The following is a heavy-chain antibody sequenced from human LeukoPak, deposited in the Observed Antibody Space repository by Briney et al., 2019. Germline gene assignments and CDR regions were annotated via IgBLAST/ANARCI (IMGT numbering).Heavy chain of an antibody. Sequence: GGSLRLSCATSGLTFSTYAMSWVRQAPEKGLEWVSVISGSGGTTYYADSVKGRLTISRDNSKNTLYLQMKSLRAEDTAVYYCAKGHYTSSWYAFDYWGQGTLVTVSS. CDR3: AKGHYTSSWYAFDY. V-gene: IGHV3-23*01. J-gene: IGHJ4*02. CDR2: ISGSGGTT. CDR1: GLTFSTYA. D-gene: IGHD6-13*01.